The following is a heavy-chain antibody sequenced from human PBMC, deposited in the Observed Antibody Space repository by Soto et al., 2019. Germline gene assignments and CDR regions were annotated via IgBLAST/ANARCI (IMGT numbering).Heavy chain of an antibody. J-gene: IGHJ5*02. V-gene: IGHV6-1*01. D-gene: IGHD5-12*01. CDR2: TYFRSKWYN. CDR3: AKGDNLGPKSGYAFDP. CDR1: GDSVSSNTAS. Sequence: SQTLSLTCAISGDSVSSNTASWNWIRKSPSRGLAWLGRTYFRSKWYNDYAVSVKSRKIINPDTSNNQFSLQLNSVTPEDTALYFCAKGDNLGPKSGYAFDPWGQGIMVTVSS.